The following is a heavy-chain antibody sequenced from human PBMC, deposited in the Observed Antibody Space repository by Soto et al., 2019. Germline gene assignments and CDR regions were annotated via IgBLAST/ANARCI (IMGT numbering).Heavy chain of an antibody. V-gene: IGHV4-31*03. J-gene: IGHJ4*02. CDR3: ARYGYGPPRTERITMVRGVRSFYFDY. CDR1: GGSISSGGYY. Sequence: QVQLQESGPGLVKPSQTLSLTCTVSGGSISSGGYYWSWIRQHPGKGLEWIGYIYYSGSTYYNPSLKSRVTISVDTSKNQFSLKLSSVTAADTAVYYCARYGYGPPRTERITMVRGVRSFYFDYWGQGTLVTVSS. D-gene: IGHD3-10*01. CDR2: IYYSGST.